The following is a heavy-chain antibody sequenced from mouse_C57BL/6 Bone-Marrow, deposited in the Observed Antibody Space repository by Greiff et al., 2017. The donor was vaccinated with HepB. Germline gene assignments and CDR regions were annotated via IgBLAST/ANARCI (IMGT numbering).Heavy chain of an antibody. Sequence: QVQLQQSGPELVKPGASVKISCKASGYAFSSSWMNWVKQRPGKGLEWVGRIYPGDGDTNYNGKFKGKATLTADKSSSTTYMQLSSLTSEDSAVYCWERPITTEVHYARDDWGQGTTVTVAS. J-gene: IGHJ4*01. V-gene: IGHV1-82*01. CDR2: IYPGDGDT. D-gene: IGHD1-1*01. CDR1: GYAFSSSW. CDR3: ERPITTEVHYARDD.